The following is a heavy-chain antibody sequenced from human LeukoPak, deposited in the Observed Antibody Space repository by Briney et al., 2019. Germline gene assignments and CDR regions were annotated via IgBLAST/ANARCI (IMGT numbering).Heavy chain of an antibody. CDR2: IDPSDSYT. J-gene: IGHJ5*02. V-gene: IGHV5-10-1*01. Sequence: GESLKISCKGSGYTFTNYWISWVRQMPGKGLEWMGRIDPSDSYTNYSPSFQGHVTISADKSISTAYLQWSSLKASDTAMYYCARRLVGATRDNWFDPWGQGTLVTVSS. CDR1: GYTFTNYW. CDR3: ARRLVGATRDNWFDP. D-gene: IGHD1-26*01.